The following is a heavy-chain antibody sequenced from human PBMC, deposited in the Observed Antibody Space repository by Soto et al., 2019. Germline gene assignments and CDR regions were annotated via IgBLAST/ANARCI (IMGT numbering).Heavy chain of an antibody. Sequence: ASVKVSCKASGGTFSSYAISWVRQAPGQGLEWMGGIIPIFGTANYAQKFQGRVTITADESTSTAYMELSSLRSEDTAVYYCARGDAKTSCSGDCYPLPYYYYYGLDVWGQGTTVTVSS. V-gene: IGHV1-69*13. D-gene: IGHD2-21*02. J-gene: IGHJ6*02. CDR2: IIPIFGTA. CDR3: ARGDAKTSCSGDCYPLPYYYYYGLDV. CDR1: GGTFSSYA.